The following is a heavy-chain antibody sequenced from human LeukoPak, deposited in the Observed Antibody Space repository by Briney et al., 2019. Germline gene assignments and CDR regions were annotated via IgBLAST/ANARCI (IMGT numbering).Heavy chain of an antibody. CDR1: GRSISSGSYY. CDR3: ARDRGQWLVDWYFDL. J-gene: IGHJ2*01. Sequence: PSQTLSLTCTVSGRSISSGSYYWSWIPQPAGKVLEWIGRIYTSGSTNYNPSLKSRVTISVDTSKNKFSLKLSSVTDADTAVYYCARDRGQWLVDWYFDLWGRGTLVTVSS. V-gene: IGHV4-61*02. D-gene: IGHD6-19*01. CDR2: IYTSGST.